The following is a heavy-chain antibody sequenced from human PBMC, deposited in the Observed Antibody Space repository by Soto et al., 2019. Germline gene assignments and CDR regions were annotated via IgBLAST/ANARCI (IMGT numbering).Heavy chain of an antibody. CDR1: GASISSNSYY. CDR2: IYYTGNT. Sequence: SETLSLTCNVSGASISSNSYYWGWIRQPPGKTLEWIGNIYYTGNTYYNPSLRSRVTISEDTSKNQFSLKLTSVTAADTAIYYCASVLGFCSAGGCFRVGGKGVWGQGTTVTVSS. J-gene: IGHJ6*02. CDR3: ASVLGFCSAGGCFRVGGKGV. V-gene: IGHV4-39*01. D-gene: IGHD2-15*01.